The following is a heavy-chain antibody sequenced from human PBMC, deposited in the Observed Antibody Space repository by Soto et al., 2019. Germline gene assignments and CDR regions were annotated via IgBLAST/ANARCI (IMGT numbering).Heavy chain of an antibody. CDR3: AVSSGREDYYYYGMDV. V-gene: IGHV5-51*01. D-gene: IGHD6-19*01. CDR1: GYSFTSYW. CDR2: IYPGDSDT. Sequence: GEALKISCKGSGYSFTSYWIGWVRQMPGKGLEWMGIIYPGDSDTRYSPSFQGQVTISADKSISTAYLQWSSLKASDTAMYYCAVSSGREDYYYYGMDVWGQGTTVTVSS. J-gene: IGHJ6*02.